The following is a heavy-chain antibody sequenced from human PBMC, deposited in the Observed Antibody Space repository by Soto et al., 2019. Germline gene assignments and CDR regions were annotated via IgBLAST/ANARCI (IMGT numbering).Heavy chain of an antibody. Sequence: SETLSLTCAVYGGSFSGYYWSWIRQPPGKGLEWIGEINHSGSTNYNPSLKSRVTISGNTSKNQFSRKLRSVTAADTAVYCCARGLHYSNYGRWFDPWGQGTLVTVSS. CDR1: GGSFSGYY. J-gene: IGHJ5*02. CDR3: ARGLHYSNYGRWFDP. V-gene: IGHV4-34*01. D-gene: IGHD4-4*01. CDR2: INHSGST.